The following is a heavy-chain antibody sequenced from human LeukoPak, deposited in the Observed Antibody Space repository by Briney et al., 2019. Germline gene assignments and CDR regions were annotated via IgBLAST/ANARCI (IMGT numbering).Heavy chain of an antibody. Sequence: PSETLSLTCTVSGGSISSYYWSWIRQPPGKGLEWIGEINHSGSTNYNPSLKSRVTISVDTSKNQFSLKLSSVTAADTAVYYCARRRFGESFDYWGQGTLVTVSS. V-gene: IGHV4-34*01. D-gene: IGHD3-10*01. CDR3: ARRRFGESFDY. CDR2: INHSGST. J-gene: IGHJ4*02. CDR1: GGSISSYY.